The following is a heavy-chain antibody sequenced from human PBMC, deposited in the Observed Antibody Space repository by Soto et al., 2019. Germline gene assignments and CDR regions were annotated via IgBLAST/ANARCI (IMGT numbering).Heavy chain of an antibody. Sequence: QVQLQESGPGLVKPSETLSLTCTVSGGSISRYYWSWIRQPPGKGLEWIGYIYYSGSTNYNPSLKSRVTISVDTSKNQFSLKLSSVTAADTAVYYCARGPMVVVTAPNWFDPWGQGTLVTVSS. CDR3: ARGPMVVVTAPNWFDP. CDR1: GGSISRYY. J-gene: IGHJ5*02. CDR2: IYYSGST. V-gene: IGHV4-59*01. D-gene: IGHD2-21*02.